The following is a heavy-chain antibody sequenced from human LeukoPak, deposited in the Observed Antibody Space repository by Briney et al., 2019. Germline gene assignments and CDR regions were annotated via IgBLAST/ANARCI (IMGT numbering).Heavy chain of an antibody. D-gene: IGHD3-10*01. CDR3: ARDLVRTYGSGSYYNADYYYYMDV. CDR1: GYTFTSYY. J-gene: IGHJ6*03. CDR2: INPSGGST. Sequence: GASVKVSCKASGYTFTSYYMHWVRQAPGQGLEWMGIINPSGGSTNYAQKLQGRVTMTTDTSTSTAYMELRSLRSDDTAVYYCARDLVRTYGSGSYYNADYYYYMDVWGKGTTVTISS. V-gene: IGHV1-46*01.